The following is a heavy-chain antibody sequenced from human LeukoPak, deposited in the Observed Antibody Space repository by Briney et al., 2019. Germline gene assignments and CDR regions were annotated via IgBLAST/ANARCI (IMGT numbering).Heavy chain of an antibody. D-gene: IGHD3-10*01. CDR1: GFTFSTYA. CDR2: ISGSGRNT. J-gene: IGHJ4*02. CDR3: AKDEGVVLSTSFDFGH. V-gene: IGHV3-23*01. Sequence: GGSLRLSCVVSGFTFSTYAMSWVRQAPGRGLEWVAFISGSGRNTYYADSMRGRFTISRDNFRNTLSLQMNSLRPDDTAIYYCAKDEGVVLSTSFDFGHWGQGTLVAVSS.